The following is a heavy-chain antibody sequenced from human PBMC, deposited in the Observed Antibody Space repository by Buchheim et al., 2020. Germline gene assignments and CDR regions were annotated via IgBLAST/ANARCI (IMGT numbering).Heavy chain of an antibody. V-gene: IGHV3-7*01. CDR3: ARRKGRGPAAILNYYGMVV. Sequence: EVQLVESGGGLVQPGGSLRLSCAASGFTFSSYWMSWVRQAPGKGLEWVANIKQDGSEKYYVDSVKGRFTISRDNAKNSLYLQMNSLRAEDTAVYYCARRKGRGPAAILNYYGMVVWGQGTT. CDR1: GFTFSSYW. J-gene: IGHJ6*02. D-gene: IGHD2-2*02. CDR2: IKQDGSEK.